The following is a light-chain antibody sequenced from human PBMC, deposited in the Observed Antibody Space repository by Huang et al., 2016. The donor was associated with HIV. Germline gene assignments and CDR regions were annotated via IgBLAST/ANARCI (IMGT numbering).Light chain of an antibody. J-gene: IGKJ2*01. CDR1: QSVSSN. Sequence: EIVMTQSPATLSVSPGERATLSCRASQSVSSNLAWYQQEPGQAPRLLIYDASTRATGIPARVSGSGSGTEFTLTISSLQSEDFAVYFCQQYNNWPPMYTFGQGTKLEIK. V-gene: IGKV3-15*01. CDR2: DAS. CDR3: QQYNNWPPMYT.